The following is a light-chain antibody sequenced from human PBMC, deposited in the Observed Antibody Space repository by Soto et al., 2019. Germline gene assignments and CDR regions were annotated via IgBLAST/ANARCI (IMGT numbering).Light chain of an antibody. V-gene: IGKV2-28*01. Sequence: EIVMTQSPLSLPVTPGEAASISCRSSQSLLHSDGYKYLDWYLQKSGQSPQLLIYLGSNRAPGVPDRFSGSGLATDFTLRISRVETDDVGVYYWMQTLQTPFAFGGGTTVEIE. CDR2: LGS. CDR3: MQTLQTPFA. CDR1: QSLLHSDGYKY. J-gene: IGKJ4*01.